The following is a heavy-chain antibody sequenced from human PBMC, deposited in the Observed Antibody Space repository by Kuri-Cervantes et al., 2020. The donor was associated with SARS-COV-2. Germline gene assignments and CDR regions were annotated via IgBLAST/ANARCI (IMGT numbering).Heavy chain of an antibody. CDR1: GGSFSGYY. D-gene: IGHD2-15*01. J-gene: IGHJ4*02. V-gene: IGHV4-34*01. CDR2: INHSGST. CDR3: VRVDCSAGTCYRRSFDY. Sequence: ESLKISCAVYGGSFSGYYWSWIRQPPGKGLEWIGEINHSGSTNYSPSLNSRVTISVDTSKNQFSLKLTSVTAADTAVYYCVRVDCSAGTCYRRSFDYWGRGTLVTVSS.